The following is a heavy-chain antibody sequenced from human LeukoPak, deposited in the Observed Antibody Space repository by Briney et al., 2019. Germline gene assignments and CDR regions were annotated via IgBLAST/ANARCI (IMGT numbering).Heavy chain of an antibody. D-gene: IGHD3-10*02. V-gene: IGHV3-48*03. CDR1: GFTFSSYE. Sequence: AGGSLRLSCAASGFTFSSYEMNWVRQAPGKGLEWVSYISSSGSTIYYADSVKGRFTISRDNSKNTLYLQMNSLRAEDTAVYYCAKDGYVWATATFDYWGQGTLVTVSS. CDR2: ISSSGSTI. CDR3: AKDGYVWATATFDY. J-gene: IGHJ4*02.